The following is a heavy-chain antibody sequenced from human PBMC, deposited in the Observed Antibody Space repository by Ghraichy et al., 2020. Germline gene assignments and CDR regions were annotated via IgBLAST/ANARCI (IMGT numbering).Heavy chain of an antibody. CDR2: ISDTGNT. CDR1: GGSISSSSW. D-gene: IGHD4-23*01. J-gene: IGHJ4*02. Sequence: SETLSLTCAVSGGSISSSSWWTWVRQPPGKGLEWIGEISDTGNTKYSPSLKSRVSISLDKSKNQFSLRLTSVTAADTAVYYCARNGGFNQNYWGQGTLVTVSS. V-gene: IGHV4-4*02. CDR3: ARNGGFNQNY.